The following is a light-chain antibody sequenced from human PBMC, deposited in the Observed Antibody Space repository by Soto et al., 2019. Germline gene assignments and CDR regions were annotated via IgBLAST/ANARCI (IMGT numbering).Light chain of an antibody. V-gene: IGLV1-44*01. CDR2: SND. CDR1: SSNIGGNS. Sequence: QSVLTQPPSASGTPGQRVTISCSGSSSNIGGNSVIWYQQLPGTAPKLLIYSNDHRPSGVPDRFSCSKSGASASLAISWLQSDDEADYYCAAWYDSLFGVVFGGGTKLTVL. CDR3: AAWYDSLFGVV. J-gene: IGLJ3*02.